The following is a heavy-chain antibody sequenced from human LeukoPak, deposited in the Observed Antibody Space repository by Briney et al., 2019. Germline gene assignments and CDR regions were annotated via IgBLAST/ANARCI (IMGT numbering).Heavy chain of an antibody. CDR3: AADGASSWTFDY. V-gene: IGHV1-58*02. CDR1: GFTFTSSA. D-gene: IGHD6-13*01. J-gene: IGHJ4*02. Sequence: GASVEVSCKASGFTFTSSAMQWVRQARGQRLEWIGWIVVGSGSTNYAQKFQERVTITRDMSTSTAYMELSSLRSEDTAVYYCAADGASSWTFDYWGQGTLVTVSS. CDR2: IVVGSGST.